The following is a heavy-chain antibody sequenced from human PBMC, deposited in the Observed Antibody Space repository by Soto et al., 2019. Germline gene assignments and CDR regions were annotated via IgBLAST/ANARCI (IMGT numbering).Heavy chain of an antibody. CDR1: GGTFSSYA. Sequence: ASVKVSCKASGGTFSSYAISWVRQAPGQGLEWMGGIIPIFGTANYAQKFQGRVTITADKSTSTAYMELSSLRSEDTAVYYCARERYSSGWYRTNWFDPWGQGTLVTVSS. V-gene: IGHV1-69*06. CDR3: ARERYSSGWYRTNWFDP. J-gene: IGHJ5*02. D-gene: IGHD6-19*01. CDR2: IIPIFGTA.